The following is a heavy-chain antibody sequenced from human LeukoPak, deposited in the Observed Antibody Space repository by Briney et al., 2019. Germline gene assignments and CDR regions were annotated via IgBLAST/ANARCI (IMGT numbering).Heavy chain of an antibody. CDR1: GGSMTNYY. CDR2: IFSSGNI. V-gene: IGHV4-4*07. D-gene: IGHD6-19*01. Sequence: PETLSLTCTVSGGSMTNYYWSWIRQPAGKGLEWIGRIFSSGNINYNPSLKSRVTMSIDTSKNQFSLKLNSVTAADTAVYYCAKMGSGWYSGNYWGQGTLVTVSS. CDR3: AKMGSGWYSGNY. J-gene: IGHJ4*02.